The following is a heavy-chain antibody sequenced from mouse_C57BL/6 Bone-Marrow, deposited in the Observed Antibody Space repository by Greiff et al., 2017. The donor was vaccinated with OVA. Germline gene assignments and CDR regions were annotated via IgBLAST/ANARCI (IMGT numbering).Heavy chain of an antibody. CDR3: ARNPLPIFLRYWYFDV. Sequence: EVKLVESGGGLVKPGGSLKLSCAASGFTFSSYAMSWVRQTPEKRLEWVATISDGGSYTYYPDNVKGRFTISRDNAKNNLYLQMSHLKSEDTAMYYCARNPLPIFLRYWYFDVWGTGTTVTVSS. V-gene: IGHV5-4*03. CDR1: GFTFSSYA. CDR2: ISDGGSYT. J-gene: IGHJ1*03. D-gene: IGHD1-1*01.